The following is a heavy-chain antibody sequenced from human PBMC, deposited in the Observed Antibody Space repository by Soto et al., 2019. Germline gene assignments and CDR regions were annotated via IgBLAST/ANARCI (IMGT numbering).Heavy chain of an antibody. Sequence: GGSLRLSCAASGFTFSGSAMHWVRQASGKGLEWVGRIRSKANSYATAYAASVKGRFTISRDDSKNTAYLQMNSLKTEDTAVYYCTRHRGLWFGESLYYGMDVWGQGTTVTVSS. CDR1: GFTFSGSA. CDR2: IRSKANSYAT. V-gene: IGHV3-73*01. D-gene: IGHD3-10*01. J-gene: IGHJ6*02. CDR3: TRHRGLWFGESLYYGMDV.